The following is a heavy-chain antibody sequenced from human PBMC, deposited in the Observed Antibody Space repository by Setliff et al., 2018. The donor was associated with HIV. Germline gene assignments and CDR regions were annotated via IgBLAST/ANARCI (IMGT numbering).Heavy chain of an antibody. J-gene: IGHJ3*01. CDR2: IWYDGSNK. CDR3: AKDESTDWRTFDF. Sequence: SLKISCAASGFAFSTFGMHWVRQAPGKGLEWVAVIWYDGSNKYYADSVKGRFTISRDNSKNTLYLQMNSLRAEDTAIYYCAKDESTDWRTFDFWVQGTMVTVSS. CDR1: GFAFSTFG. D-gene: IGHD3-9*01. V-gene: IGHV3-33*06.